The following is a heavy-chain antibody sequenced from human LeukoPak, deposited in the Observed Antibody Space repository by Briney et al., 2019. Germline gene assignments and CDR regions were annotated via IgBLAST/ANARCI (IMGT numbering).Heavy chain of an antibody. D-gene: IGHD4-23*01. CDR2: ISWNSGSI. V-gene: IGHV3-9*01. CDR1: GFTFSSYW. Sequence: GGSLRLSCAASGFTFSSYWMHWVRQAPGKGPVWVSGISWNSGSIGYADSVKGRFTISRDNAKNSLYLQMNSLRAEDTALYYCAKDISGTTVVTPGEDYYYYYYGMDVWGQGTTVTVSS. J-gene: IGHJ6*02. CDR3: AKDISGTTVVTPGEDYYYYYYGMDV.